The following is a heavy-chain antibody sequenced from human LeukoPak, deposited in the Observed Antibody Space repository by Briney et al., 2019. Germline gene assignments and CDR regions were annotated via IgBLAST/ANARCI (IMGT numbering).Heavy chain of an antibody. D-gene: IGHD4/OR15-4a*01. CDR2: SSSYI. J-gene: IGHJ4*02. V-gene: IGHV3-21*01. Sequence: SSSYIYYADSVKGRVTISRDNAKNSLYLQMNSLRAEDTAVYYCARVFGAGYSDYWGQGTLITVSA. CDR3: ARVFGAGYSDY.